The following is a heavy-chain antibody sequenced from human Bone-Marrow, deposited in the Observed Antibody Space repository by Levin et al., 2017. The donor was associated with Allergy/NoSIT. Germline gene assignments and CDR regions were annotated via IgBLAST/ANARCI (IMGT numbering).Heavy chain of an antibody. CDR2: ISWNSGSI. V-gene: IGHV3-9*01. D-gene: IGHD2-2*01. Sequence: GGSLRLSCAASGFTFDDYAMHWVRQAPGKGLEWVSGISWNSGSIGYADSVKGRFTISRDNAKNSLYLQMNSLRAEDTALYYCAKDHCSSTSCYEDYWGQGTLVTVSS. CDR3: AKDHCSSTSCYEDY. CDR1: GFTFDDYA. J-gene: IGHJ4*02.